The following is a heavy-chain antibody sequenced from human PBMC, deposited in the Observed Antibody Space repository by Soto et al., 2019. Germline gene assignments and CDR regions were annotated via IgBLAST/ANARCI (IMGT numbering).Heavy chain of an antibody. D-gene: IGHD2-21*02. V-gene: IGHV3-33*01. CDR3: AREGHILVLTAIGAFYI. Sequence: QVQLVESGGGVVQPGRSLRLSCAASGFTFSSYGMHWVRQAPGKGLEWVAVIWYDGSNKYYADSVKGRFTISRDNSKNTLYQEMNGLRAEETAVYYCAREGHILVLTAIGAFYIWGQGTMVNVSS. J-gene: IGHJ3*02. CDR2: IWYDGSNK. CDR1: GFTFSSYG.